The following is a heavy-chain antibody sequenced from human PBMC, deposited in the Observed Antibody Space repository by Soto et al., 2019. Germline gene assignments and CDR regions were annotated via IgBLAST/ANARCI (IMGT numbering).Heavy chain of an antibody. D-gene: IGHD1-1*01. Sequence: GSLRLSCAASGFSFISYWMNCFLKPPGRGLEWVANIKQDGSEKNYVDSVKSRFTISRDNAKNSLYLQMNSLRVEDTAVYYCARDYRYPFDYWGQGTLVTVSS. CDR2: IKQDGSEK. CDR1: GFSFISYW. V-gene: IGHV3-7*01. J-gene: IGHJ4*02. CDR3: ARDYRYPFDY.